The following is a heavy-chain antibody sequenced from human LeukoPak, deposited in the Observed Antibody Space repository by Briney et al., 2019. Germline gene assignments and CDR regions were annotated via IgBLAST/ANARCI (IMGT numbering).Heavy chain of an antibody. CDR3: ASTPLRITIFGVVMKGFDY. J-gene: IGHJ4*02. Sequence: PSETLSLTCAVYGGSFSGYYWSWIRQPPGKGLEWIGEINHSGSTNYNPSLKSRVTISVDTSKNQFSLKLSSVTAADTAVYYCASTPLRITIFGVVMKGFDYWGQGTLVTVSS. V-gene: IGHV4-34*01. CDR2: INHSGST. D-gene: IGHD3-3*01. CDR1: GGSFSGYY.